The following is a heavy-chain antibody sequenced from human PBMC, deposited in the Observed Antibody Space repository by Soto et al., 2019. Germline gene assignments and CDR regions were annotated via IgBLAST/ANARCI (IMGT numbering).Heavy chain of an antibody. Sequence: PGGSLRLSCGASGFNFSSYGMHWVRKDPGKGLEWVAVISYDGSNKYYADAVKGRFTISIDNSKNTLYLQMNSLRAEDTAVYYCAKDLWFGELFGVTYYYYGMDVWGQGTTVTVS. CDR2: ISYDGSNK. CDR3: AKDLWFGELFGVTYYYYGMDV. D-gene: IGHD3-10*01. CDR1: GFNFSSYG. V-gene: IGHV3-30*18. J-gene: IGHJ6*02.